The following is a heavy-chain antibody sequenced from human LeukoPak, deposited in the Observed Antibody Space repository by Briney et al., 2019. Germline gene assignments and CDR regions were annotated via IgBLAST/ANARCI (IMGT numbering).Heavy chain of an antibody. CDR3: ARCAVAAAGDY. D-gene: IGHD6-13*01. V-gene: IGHV3-7*01. CDR1: GLTFSSYW. Sequence: PGGSLRLSCAASGLTFSSYWMSWVRQAPGKGPEWVTNIKPDGSGKYYVDSEKGRFTISRDNAENSLFLHMNSLRAEDTAVYYCARCAVAAAGDYWGRGTLVTVSS. CDR2: IKPDGSGK. J-gene: IGHJ4*02.